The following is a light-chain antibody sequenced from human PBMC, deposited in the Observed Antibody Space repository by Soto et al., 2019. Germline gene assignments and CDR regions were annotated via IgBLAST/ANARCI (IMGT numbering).Light chain of an antibody. CDR2: DTS. V-gene: IGLV7-46*01. CDR3: LLSYSGASYV. Sequence: QAVVTQEPSLTVSPGGTVTLTCGSSTGAVTSGHYPYWFQQKPGQAPRTLIYDTSNKYSWTPARFSGSLLGGKAALTLSGAQPEDEAEYYCLLSYSGASYVFGTGTKVTVL. J-gene: IGLJ1*01. CDR1: TGAVTSGHY.